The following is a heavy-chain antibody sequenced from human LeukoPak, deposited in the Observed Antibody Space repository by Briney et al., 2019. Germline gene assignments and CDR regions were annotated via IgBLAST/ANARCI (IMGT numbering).Heavy chain of an antibody. CDR2: ISGGGGTT. CDR1: GSTFSSYA. D-gene: IGHD2-8*01. J-gene: IGHJ4*02. CDR3: ARGGVGLYFDY. Sequence: GGSLRLSCAASGSTFSSYAMSWVRQPPGKGLEWVSAISGGGGTTFFADSVKGRFTISRDNSKNTLYLQMNSLRAEDTAVYYCARGGVGLYFDYWGQGTLVTVSS. V-gene: IGHV3-23*01.